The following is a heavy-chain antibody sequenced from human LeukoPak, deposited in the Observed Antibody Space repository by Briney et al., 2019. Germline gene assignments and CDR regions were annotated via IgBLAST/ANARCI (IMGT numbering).Heavy chain of an antibody. Sequence: PGGSLRLSCEVSGFTFSDYYMSWIRQAPGKGLEWIAAIYLSANTIQYAASVRGRFIISRDNANNSLYLQMNSLRADDTAVYYCARRRVTFIRGVDITSYYFDYWGQGTLVTVSS. CDR3: ARRRVTFIRGVDITSYYFDY. D-gene: IGHD3-10*01. J-gene: IGHJ4*02. V-gene: IGHV3-11*01. CDR2: IYLSANTI. CDR1: GFTFSDYY.